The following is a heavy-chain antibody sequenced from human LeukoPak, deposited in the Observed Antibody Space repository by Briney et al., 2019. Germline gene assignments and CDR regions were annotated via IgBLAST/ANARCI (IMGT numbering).Heavy chain of an antibody. J-gene: IGHJ4*02. D-gene: IGHD2-15*01. Sequence: GASVKVSCKASGYTFTSYGISWVRQAPGQGLEWMGWISAYNGNTNYAQKLQGRVTITRDTSASTAYMELSSLRSEDTAVYYCARDLGGPTANWGQGTLVTVSS. CDR3: ARDLGGPTAN. CDR1: GYTFTSYG. V-gene: IGHV1-18*01. CDR2: ISAYNGNT.